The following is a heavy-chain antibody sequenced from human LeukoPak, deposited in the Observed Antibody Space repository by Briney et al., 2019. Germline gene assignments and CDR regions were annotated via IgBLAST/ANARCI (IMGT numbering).Heavy chain of an antibody. D-gene: IGHD2-2*01. Sequence: GGSLRLSCAASGFTFSSYGMHWVRQAPGKGLEWAAFIRYDGSNKYYADSVKGRFTISRDNSKNTMFLQMNSLRAEDTAVYYCAKTASTSWGYFDYWGQGTLVTVSS. J-gene: IGHJ4*02. CDR3: AKTASTSWGYFDY. V-gene: IGHV3-30*02. CDR1: GFTFSSYG. CDR2: IRYDGSNK.